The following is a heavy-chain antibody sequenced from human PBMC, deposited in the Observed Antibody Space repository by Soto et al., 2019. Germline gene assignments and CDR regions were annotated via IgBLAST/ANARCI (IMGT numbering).Heavy chain of an antibody. CDR1: GFTFSSYG. CDR3: ARDLGLPGRELPDY. J-gene: IGHJ4*02. Sequence: GGSLRLSCAASGFTFSSYGMHWVRQAPGKGLEWVAVIWYDGSNKYYADSVKGRFTISRDNSKNTLYLQMNSLRAEDTAVYYCARDLGLPGRELPDYWGQGTLVTVSS. CDR2: IWYDGSNK. D-gene: IGHD1-26*01. V-gene: IGHV3-33*01.